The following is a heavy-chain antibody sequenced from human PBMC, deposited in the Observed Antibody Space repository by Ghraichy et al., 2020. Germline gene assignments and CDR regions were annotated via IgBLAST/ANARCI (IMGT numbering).Heavy chain of an antibody. CDR3: VRGTNGWYGIDY. V-gene: IGHV3-74*01. D-gene: IGHD6-19*01. CDR1: GFTFSNYW. CDR2: INIDGSFT. Sequence: GESLNISCAASGFTFSNYWMHWVRQAPGKGLVWVSRINIDGSFTNYADSVKGRFTISRDSAKNTLYLQMNSLRDEDTAVYYCVRGTNGWYGIDYWGQGTLVSVS. J-gene: IGHJ4*02.